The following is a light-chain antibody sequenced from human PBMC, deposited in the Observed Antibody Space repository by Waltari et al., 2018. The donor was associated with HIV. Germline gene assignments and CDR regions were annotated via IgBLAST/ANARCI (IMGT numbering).Light chain of an antibody. V-gene: IGLV8-61*01. CDR3: SLYMSGGMWV. J-gene: IGLJ3*02. CDR2: STD. Sequence: QTVVTQEPSFSVSPGGTVTLTCGLSSGSVSTSHCPSWYQQTPGQAHRTLIYSTDTRSSGVPYRFSGSMLGNKAALTITGAQADDESDYYGSLYMSGGMWVFGGGTKLTVL. CDR1: SGSVSTSHC.